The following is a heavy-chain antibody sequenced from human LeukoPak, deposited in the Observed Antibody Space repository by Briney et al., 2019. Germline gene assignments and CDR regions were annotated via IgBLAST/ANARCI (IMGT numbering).Heavy chain of an antibody. CDR1: GYTFTGYY. CDR3: ARGSLSYGLFYYYYYYMDV. CDR2: INPNSGGT. Sequence: GASVKVSCKASGYTFTGYYMHWVRQAPGQGLEWMGWINPNSGGTNYAQKFQGRVTITRNTSISTAYMELSSLRSEDTAVYYCARGSLSYGLFYYYYYYMDVWGKGTTVTVSS. J-gene: IGHJ6*03. V-gene: IGHV1-2*02. D-gene: IGHD3-3*01.